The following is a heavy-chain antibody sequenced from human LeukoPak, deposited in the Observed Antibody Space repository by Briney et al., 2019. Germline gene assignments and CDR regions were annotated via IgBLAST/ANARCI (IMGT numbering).Heavy chain of an antibody. J-gene: IGHJ4*02. CDR3: ARDRVPGY. V-gene: IGHV3-48*01. CDR1: GFTFSSYS. D-gene: IGHD2-2*01. CDR2: ISSSCRTI. Sequence: GGSLRLSCAASGFTFSSYSMNWVRQAPGKGLEWISYISSSCRTIYYADSVKGRFTISRDNAKNSLYLQMNSLRAEDTAVYYCARDRVPGYRGQGTLVTVSS.